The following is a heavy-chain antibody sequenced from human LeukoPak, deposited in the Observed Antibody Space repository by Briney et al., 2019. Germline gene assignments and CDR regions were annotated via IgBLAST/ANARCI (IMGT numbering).Heavy chain of an antibody. D-gene: IGHD4-17*01. J-gene: IGHJ4*02. Sequence: SETLSLTCTVSGGSISSNTYYYGWIRQPPGKGLEWIASIYYSGSTYYNPSLKSRITISMGTSKNQFSLKLSFVTAADTAVYYCASGHDYGYWGQGTLVTVSS. CDR1: GGSISSNTYY. V-gene: IGHV4-39*07. CDR2: IYYSGST. CDR3: ASGHDYGY.